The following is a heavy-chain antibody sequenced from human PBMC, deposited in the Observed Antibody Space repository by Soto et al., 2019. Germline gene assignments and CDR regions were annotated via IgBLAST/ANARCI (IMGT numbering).Heavy chain of an antibody. CDR1: GFTFSSYV. CDR3: ARDSNTVFGVVIAYYYYGMDV. V-gene: IGHV3-23*01. CDR2: ISGSGGST. Sequence: PGGSLRLSCAASGFTFSSYVMSWVRQAPGKGLEWVSGISGSGGSTYYADSVKGRLTISRDNSKNTLYLQMNSLRAEDTAVYYCARDSNTVFGVVIAYYYYGMDVWGQGTTVTVSS. J-gene: IGHJ6*02. D-gene: IGHD3-3*01.